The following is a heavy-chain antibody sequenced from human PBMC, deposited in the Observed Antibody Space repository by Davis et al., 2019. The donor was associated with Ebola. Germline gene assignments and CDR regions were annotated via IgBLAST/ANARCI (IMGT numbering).Heavy chain of an antibody. CDR3: ASWGYKYYYYGMDV. J-gene: IGHJ6*02. CDR1: GYTFTRYW. CDR2: IYTGDSDT. V-gene: IGHV5-51*01. D-gene: IGHD2-2*02. Sequence: GESLKISCQASGYTFTRYWIVWVRQMPGKGLEWMGVIYTGDSDTRYSPSFRGQVTISADKSISTAYLQWSSLKASDTAMYYCASWGYKYYYYGMDVWGQGTTVTVSS.